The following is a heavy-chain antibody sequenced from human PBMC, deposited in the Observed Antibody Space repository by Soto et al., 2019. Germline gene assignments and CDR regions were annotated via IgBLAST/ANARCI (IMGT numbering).Heavy chain of an antibody. Sequence: SETLSLTCAVYGGSFSGYYWTWIRQPPGKGLEWIGYIYYSGSTNYNPSLKSRVTISVDTSKNQFSLKLNSMTAADTAVYYCARHNYGSGSTYFDYWGQGTLVTVSS. CDR1: GGSFSGYY. CDR3: ARHNYGSGSTYFDY. D-gene: IGHD3-10*01. CDR2: IYYSGST. V-gene: IGHV4-59*08. J-gene: IGHJ4*02.